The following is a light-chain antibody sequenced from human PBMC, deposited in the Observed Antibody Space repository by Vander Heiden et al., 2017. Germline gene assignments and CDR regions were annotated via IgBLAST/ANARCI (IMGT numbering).Light chain of an antibody. CDR1: QSISSSR. J-gene: IGKJ4*01. Sequence: ELVLTHSPRTLSLSAGERATLSCRSSQSISSSRLAWYQQKPGQAPRLLIFGASSRATGIPDRFSGSGSGTDFTLTITRLEPEDFALYYCQQFDTSPLTFGGGTKVEIK. CDR2: GAS. V-gene: IGKV3-20*01. CDR3: QQFDTSPLT.